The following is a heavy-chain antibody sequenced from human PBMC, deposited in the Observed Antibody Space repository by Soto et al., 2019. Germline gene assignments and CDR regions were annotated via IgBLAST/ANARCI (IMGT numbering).Heavy chain of an antibody. J-gene: IGHJ4*02. Sequence: GGSLRLSCAASGFTFSTYWMHWVRQVPGKGLVWVAVIDNDGSNKYYADSVKGRFTISRDNSKNTLYLQMNSLRAEDTAVYYCARDPPADWGQGTLVTVSS. V-gene: IGHV3-33*08. CDR2: IDNDGSNK. CDR1: GFTFSTYW. CDR3: ARDPPAD.